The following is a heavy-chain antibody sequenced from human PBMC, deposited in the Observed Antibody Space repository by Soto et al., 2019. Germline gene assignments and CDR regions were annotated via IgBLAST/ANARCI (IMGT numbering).Heavy chain of an antibody. CDR2: IYYSGST. CDR3: AGAIRNWFDP. V-gene: IGHV4-61*08. J-gene: IGHJ5*02. Sequence: SETLSLTCTVSGGSVSSGGYYWSWIRQPPGKGLEWIGYIYYSGSTNYNPSLKSRITISVDTSKNQFSLKLSSVTAADTAVYYCAGAIRNWFDPWGQGTLVTVSS. CDR1: GGSVSSGGYY.